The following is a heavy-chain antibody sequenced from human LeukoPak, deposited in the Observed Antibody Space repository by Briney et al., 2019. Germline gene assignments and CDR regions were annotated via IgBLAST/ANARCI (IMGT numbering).Heavy chain of an antibody. Sequence: SETLSLTCTVSGGSISSYYWSWIRQPPGKGLEWIGYIYYSGSTNYNPSLKSRVTISVDTSKNQFSLKLSSVTAADTAVYYCARHPFSAPFDYWGQGTLVTVSS. V-gene: IGHV4-59*08. CDR3: ARHPFSAPFDY. J-gene: IGHJ4*02. D-gene: IGHD6-19*01. CDR2: IYYSGST. CDR1: GGSISSYY.